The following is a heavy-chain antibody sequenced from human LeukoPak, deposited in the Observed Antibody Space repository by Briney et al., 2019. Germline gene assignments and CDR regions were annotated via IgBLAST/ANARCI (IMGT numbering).Heavy chain of an antibody. CDR2: IKSKTDGGTT. V-gene: IGHV3-15*01. J-gene: IGHJ4*02. D-gene: IGHD6-19*01. Sequence: GGSLRLSCAASGFTFSNAWMSWVRQAPGKGLGWVGRIKSKTDGGTTDYAAPVKGRFTISRDDSKSIAYLQMNSLKTEDTAVYYCTRASQWLVYFDYWGQGTLVTVSS. CDR3: TRASQWLVYFDY. CDR1: GFTFSNAW.